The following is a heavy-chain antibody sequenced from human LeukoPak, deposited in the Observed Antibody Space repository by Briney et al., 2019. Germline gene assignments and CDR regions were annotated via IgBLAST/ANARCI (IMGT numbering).Heavy chain of an antibody. J-gene: IGHJ6*03. V-gene: IGHV4-31*03. CDR3: ARASAGSTRNYYYYMDV. CDR2: IYYSGST. D-gene: IGHD2-2*01. Sequence: SETLSLTCTVSGGSISSGGYYWSWIRQHPGKGLGWIGYIYYSGSTYYNPSLKSRVTISVDTSKNQFSLKLSSVTAADTAVYYCARASAGSTRNYYYYMDVRGKGTTVTVSS. CDR1: GGSISSGGYY.